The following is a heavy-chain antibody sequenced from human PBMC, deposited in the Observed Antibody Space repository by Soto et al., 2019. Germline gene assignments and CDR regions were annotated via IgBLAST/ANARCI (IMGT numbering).Heavy chain of an antibody. CDR1: GGTFSSYA. CDR3: ARSITGTVRYYYGMDV. V-gene: IGHV1-69*12. Sequence: QVQLVQSGAEVKKPGSSVKVSCKASGGTFSSYAISWVRQAPGQGLEWMGGIIPIFATADYAQKFQGRVTITAAESTSTAYMELSSLRSEDTAVYYCARSITGTVRYYYGMDVWGQGTTVTVSS. D-gene: IGHD1-20*01. CDR2: IIPIFATA. J-gene: IGHJ6*02.